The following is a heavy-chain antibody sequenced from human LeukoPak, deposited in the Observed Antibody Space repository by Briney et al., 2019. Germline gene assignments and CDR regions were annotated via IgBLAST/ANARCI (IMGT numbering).Heavy chain of an antibody. CDR3: ARQLGYCSDGSCYFDY. D-gene: IGHD2-15*01. Sequence: GGSLRLSCAASGFTFSSYSMTWVRQAPGKGLEWVSSISSSSSYIYYADSVKGRFTISRDNSRTTLYLQMNSLRAEDTAMYYCARQLGYCSDGSCYFDYWGQGTLVTVSS. V-gene: IGHV3-21*04. CDR2: ISSSSSYI. J-gene: IGHJ4*02. CDR1: GFTFSSYS.